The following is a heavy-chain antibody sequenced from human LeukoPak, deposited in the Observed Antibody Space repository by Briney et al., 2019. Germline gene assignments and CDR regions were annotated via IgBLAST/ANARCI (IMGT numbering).Heavy chain of an antibody. V-gene: IGHV1-69-2*01. D-gene: IGHD1-7*01. CDR2: IDPEDGET. Sequence: ASVKVSCKASGYTFTSYIISWVRQAPGKGLEWMGLIDPEDGETIYAEKFQGRVTITADTSTDTAYMELSSLRSEDTAVYYCATPGGTGRNSRRYFDYWGQGTLVTVSS. CDR1: GYTFTSYI. CDR3: ATPGGTGRNSRRYFDY. J-gene: IGHJ4*02.